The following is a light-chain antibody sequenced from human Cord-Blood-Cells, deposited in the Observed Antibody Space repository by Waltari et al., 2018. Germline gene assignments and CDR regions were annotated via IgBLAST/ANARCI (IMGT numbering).Light chain of an antibody. CDR1: TGAVTSGHY. Sequence: QAVVTQEPSLTVSPGGTVTLTCGSSTGAVTSGHYPYWFQQKPGQAPRTLIYDTSSNHTWTPARFAGSLLGGKAALTLSGAQPGDEAEYYCLLSYSGARVFGGGTKLTVL. CDR2: DTS. CDR3: LLSYSGARV. J-gene: IGLJ3*02. V-gene: IGLV7-46*01.